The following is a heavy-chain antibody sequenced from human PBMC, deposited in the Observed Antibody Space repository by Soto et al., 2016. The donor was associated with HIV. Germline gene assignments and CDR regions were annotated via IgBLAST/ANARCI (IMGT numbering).Heavy chain of an antibody. CDR3: ARDRYYFGEGSHYPEF. D-gene: IGHD3-10*01. J-gene: IGHJ4*02. V-gene: IGHV3-48*04. CDR2: ISSSGSVT. CDR1: GFTFSSYS. Sequence: EVQLVESGGGLIQPGGSLRLSCEGSGFTFSSYSMNWVRQAPGKGLTWVSYISSSGSVTYYADSVKGRFTISRDNAKNLLYLQMTSLRAEDSATYFCARDRYYFGEGSHYPEFWGQGTMVTVSS.